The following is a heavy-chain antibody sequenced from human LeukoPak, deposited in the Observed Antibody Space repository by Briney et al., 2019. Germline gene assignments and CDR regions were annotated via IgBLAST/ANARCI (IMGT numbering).Heavy chain of an antibody. Sequence: SETLSLTCTVSGGSISSSSYYCGWIRQPPGKGLEWIGSIYYSGSTYYNPSLKSRVTISVDPSKNQFSLKLSSVTAADTAVYYCARGGYSGYDLGIGFDYWGQGTLVTVSS. V-gene: IGHV4-39*01. D-gene: IGHD5-12*01. CDR2: IYYSGST. CDR3: ARGGYSGYDLGIGFDY. J-gene: IGHJ4*02. CDR1: GGSISSSSYY.